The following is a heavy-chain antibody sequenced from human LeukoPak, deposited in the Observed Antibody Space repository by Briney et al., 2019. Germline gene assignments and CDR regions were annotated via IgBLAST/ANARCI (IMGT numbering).Heavy chain of an antibody. D-gene: IGHD3-10*01. CDR3: AKDDPPSGSGSYHSGLAFDI. J-gene: IGHJ3*02. V-gene: IGHV3-30*02. Sequence: GGSLRLSCAASGFTFSSYGMHWVRQAPGKGLEWVAFIRYDGSNKYYEDSVKGRFTISRDNSKNTLYLQMNSLRAEDTAVYYCAKDDPPSGSGSYHSGLAFDIWGQGTMVTVSS. CDR1: GFTFSSYG. CDR2: IRYDGSNK.